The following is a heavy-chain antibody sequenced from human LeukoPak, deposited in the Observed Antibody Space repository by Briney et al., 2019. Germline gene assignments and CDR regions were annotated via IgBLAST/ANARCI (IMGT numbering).Heavy chain of an antibody. J-gene: IGHJ5*02. CDR3: ARLGTMTRGLAS. Sequence: SETLSLTCTVSGGSVSSGSYYWSWIRQPPGKGLEWIGYIYYSGSTNYNPSLKSRVTISVDTSKNQFSLKLSSVTAADTAVYYCARLGTMTRGLASWGQGTLVTVSS. V-gene: IGHV4-61*01. D-gene: IGHD3-22*01. CDR2: IYYSGST. CDR1: GGSVSSGSYY.